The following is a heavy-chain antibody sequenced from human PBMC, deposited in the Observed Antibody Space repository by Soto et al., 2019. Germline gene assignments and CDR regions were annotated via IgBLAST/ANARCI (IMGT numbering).Heavy chain of an antibody. CDR3: AKEESSGYYRTADY. V-gene: IGHV4-4*07. CDR1: GGSISSYY. Sequence: SETLSLTCTVSGGSISSYYWSWIRQPAGKGLEWIGRIYTSGSTNYNPSLKSRVTMSVDTSKNQFSLKLSSVTAADTAVYYCAKEESSGYYRTADYWGQGTPVTVSS. CDR2: IYTSGST. D-gene: IGHD6-19*01. J-gene: IGHJ4*02.